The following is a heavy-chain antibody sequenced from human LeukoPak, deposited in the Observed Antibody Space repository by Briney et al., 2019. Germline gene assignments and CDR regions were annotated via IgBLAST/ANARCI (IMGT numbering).Heavy chain of an antibody. CDR3: ASDRWDYGSGSYYTTGYYYYYYGMDV. Sequence: GASVKVSCKASGGTFSSYAISWVRQAPGQGLEWMGGIIPIFGTANYAQKFQGRVMITADESTSTAYMELSSLRSEDTAVYYCASDRWDYGSGSYYTTGYYYYYYGMDVWGQGTTVTVSS. CDR2: IIPIFGTA. D-gene: IGHD3-10*01. V-gene: IGHV1-69*13. J-gene: IGHJ6*02. CDR1: GGTFSSYA.